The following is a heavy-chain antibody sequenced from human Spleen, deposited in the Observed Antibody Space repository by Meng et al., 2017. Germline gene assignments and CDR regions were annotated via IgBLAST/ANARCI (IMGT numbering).Heavy chain of an antibody. D-gene: IGHD2-2*01. Sequence: ASVKVSCKASEYTFTTYTMHWVRQAPGQRLEWMGWIDAGNGNTKYSQKFQGRVTITRDTSASTAYMELSSLRSEDTAVYYCARGEVVVAAAAIMDYYYGMDVWGQGTTVTVSS. CDR2: IDAGNGNT. V-gene: IGHV1-3*01. CDR1: EYTFTTYT. J-gene: IGHJ6*02. CDR3: ARGEVVVAAAAIMDYYYGMDV.